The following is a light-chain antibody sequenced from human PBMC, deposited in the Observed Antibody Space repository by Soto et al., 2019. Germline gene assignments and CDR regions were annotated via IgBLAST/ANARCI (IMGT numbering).Light chain of an antibody. V-gene: IGKV4-1*01. CDR2: GAS. CDR1: QSVLYIYNNKTN. J-gene: IGKJ1*01. Sequence: DVLMSQSPAALAVSLAEGATIHCKSSQSVLYIYNNKTNLAWYQQRPGQPPQLLVYGASTRTSGVPDRFSGSGSGTDFTLSISSLQAEDVAVYYCQQYYSTPRTFGQGTKVDI. CDR3: QQYYSTPRT.